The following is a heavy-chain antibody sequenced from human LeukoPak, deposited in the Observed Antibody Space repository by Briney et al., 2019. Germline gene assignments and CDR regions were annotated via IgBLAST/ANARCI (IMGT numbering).Heavy chain of an antibody. CDR3: VRDSGYGLDAFDI. CDR2: TYYRSKWYY. V-gene: IGHV6-1*01. D-gene: IGHD5-12*01. CDR1: GDSVSSNSAA. J-gene: IGHJ3*02. Sequence: SQTLSLTCAISGDSVSSNSAAWNWIRQSPSRGLEWLGRTYYRSKWYYNYAVSVKSRMTITPDTSKNQFSLQLNSVTPEDTAVDYCVRDSGYGLDAFDIWDQGTMVTVSS.